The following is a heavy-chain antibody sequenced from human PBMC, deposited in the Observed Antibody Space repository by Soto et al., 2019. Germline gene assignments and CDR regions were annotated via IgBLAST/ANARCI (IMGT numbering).Heavy chain of an antibody. V-gene: IGHV3-30*18. CDR2: ISYDGTSI. CDR3: AQVGDF. D-gene: IGHD3-3*01. J-gene: IGHJ4*02. Sequence: QVQLVESGGGVVQPGRSLRLSCAASGFSFSTYGMHWVRQAPGKGLEWVAVISYDGTSIFYADSVKGRFTISRDNSRNTLFLQMDSLRAEDTAVYYRAQVGDFWGQGTLVTVSS. CDR1: GFSFSTYG.